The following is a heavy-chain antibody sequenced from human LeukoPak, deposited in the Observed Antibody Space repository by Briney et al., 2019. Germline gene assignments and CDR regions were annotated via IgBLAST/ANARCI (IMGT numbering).Heavy chain of an antibody. Sequence: SETLSLTCTVSGYSISSGYYWGWVRQPPGKGLEWIGTVYHSGSTYYNPSLRSRVTISVETSKNQFSLKLSSVTAADTAVYYCARDNPVAGTGEYYFDYWGQGTLVTVSS. J-gene: IGHJ4*02. V-gene: IGHV4-38-2*02. CDR2: VYHSGST. CDR1: GYSISSGYY. D-gene: IGHD6-19*01. CDR3: ARDNPVAGTGEYYFDY.